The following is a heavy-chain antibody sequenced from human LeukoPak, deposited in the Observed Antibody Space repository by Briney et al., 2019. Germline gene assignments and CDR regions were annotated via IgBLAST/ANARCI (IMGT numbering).Heavy chain of an antibody. D-gene: IGHD1-1*01. Sequence: ASVEVSCKASGGTFSSYAISWVRQAPGQGFEWMGGIIPIFGTANYAQKFQGRVTITADESTSTAYMELSSLRSEDTAVYYCARDEIQPYDYWGQGTLVTVSS. CDR3: ARDEIQPYDY. CDR1: GGTFSSYA. J-gene: IGHJ4*02. V-gene: IGHV1-69*13. CDR2: IIPIFGTA.